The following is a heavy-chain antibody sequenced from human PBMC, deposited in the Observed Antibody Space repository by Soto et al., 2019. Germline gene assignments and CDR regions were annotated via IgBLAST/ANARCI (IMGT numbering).Heavy chain of an antibody. D-gene: IGHD3-3*01. CDR3: AKDLYFWSGYSLGY. V-gene: IGHV3-23*01. CDR1: GFTFSSYA. J-gene: IGHJ4*02. Sequence: GGSLRLSCAASGFTFSSYAMSWVRQAPGKGLEWASAISGSGGSTYYADSVKGRFTISRDNSKNTLYLQMNSLRAEDTAVYYCAKDLYFWSGYSLGYWGQGNLVAVSS. CDR2: ISGSGGST.